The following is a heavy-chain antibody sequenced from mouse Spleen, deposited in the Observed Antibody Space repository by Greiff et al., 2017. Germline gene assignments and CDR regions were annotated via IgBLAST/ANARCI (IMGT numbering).Heavy chain of an antibody. J-gene: IGHJ2*01. CDR3: ARKSSSGYDY. CDR2: IDPSDSYT. CDR1: GYTFTSYW. D-gene: IGHD3-2*02. V-gene: IGHV1-59*01. Sequence: QVQLQQPGAELVRPGTSVKLSCKASGYTFTSYWMHWVKQRPGQGLEWIGVIDPSDSYTNYNQKFKGKATLTVDTSSSTAYMQLSSLTSEDSAVYYCARKSSSGYDYWGQGTTLTVSS.